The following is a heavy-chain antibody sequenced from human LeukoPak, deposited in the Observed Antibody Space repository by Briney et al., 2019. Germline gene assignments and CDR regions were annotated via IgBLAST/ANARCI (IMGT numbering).Heavy chain of an antibody. V-gene: IGHV1-8*03. Sequence: ASVKVSCKASGYTFTSYDINWVRQASGQGLEWMGWMNPNSGNTGYAQKFQGRVTITRNTSISTAYMELSSLRSEDTAVYYCARGVSGYYYYYMDVWGKGTTVTVSS. CDR1: GYTFTSYD. CDR2: MNPNSGNT. J-gene: IGHJ6*03. CDR3: ARGVSGYYYYYMDV. D-gene: IGHD3-10*01.